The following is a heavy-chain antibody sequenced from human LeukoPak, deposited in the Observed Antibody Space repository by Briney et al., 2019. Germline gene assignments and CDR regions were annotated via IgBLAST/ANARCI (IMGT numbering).Heavy chain of an antibody. V-gene: IGHV3-15*01. CDR1: GFTFSNAW. J-gene: IGHJ3*02. CDR2: IKSKTDGGTT. CDR3: TTDLVVVTVGGAFDI. Sequence: GGSLRLSCAASGFTFSNAWMSWVRQAPGKGLEWVGRIKSKTDGGTTDYAAPVKGRFTISRDDSKNTLYLQMNSLKTEDTAVYYCTTDLVVVTVGGAFDIWGQGTMVTVSS. D-gene: IGHD2-21*02.